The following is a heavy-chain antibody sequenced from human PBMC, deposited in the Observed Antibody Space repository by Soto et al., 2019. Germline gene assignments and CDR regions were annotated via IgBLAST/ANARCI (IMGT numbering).Heavy chain of an antibody. CDR1: GYTFTSYG. CDR3: LRGGFGQILDY. D-gene: IGHD3-16*01. J-gene: IGHJ4*02. Sequence: EASVKVSCKASGYTFTSYGISWVRQAPGQGLEWMGWISAYNGNTHYADSVKGRFTISRDNSKNTLFLQMDSLRAEDTAVYFCLRGGFGQILDYWGQGILVTVSS. V-gene: IGHV1-18*01. CDR2: ISAYNGNT.